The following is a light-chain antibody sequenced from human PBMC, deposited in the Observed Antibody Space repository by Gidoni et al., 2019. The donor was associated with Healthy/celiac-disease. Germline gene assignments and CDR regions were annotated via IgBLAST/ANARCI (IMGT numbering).Light chain of an antibody. J-gene: IGKJ2*01. CDR3: QQYNSYSYT. CDR1: QSISSW. V-gene: IGKV1-5*03. CDR2: KAS. Sequence: DIQMTQSHSTLSASVGDRVTITCRASQSISSWLAWYQQKPGKAPKLLIYKASSLESGVPSRFSGSGSGTEFTLTISSLQPDDFATYYCQQYNSYSYTFXQXTKLEIK.